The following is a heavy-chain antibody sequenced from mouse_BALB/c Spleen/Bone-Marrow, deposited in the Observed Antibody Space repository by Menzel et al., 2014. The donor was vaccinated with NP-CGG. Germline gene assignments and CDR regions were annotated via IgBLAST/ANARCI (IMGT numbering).Heavy chain of an antibody. D-gene: IGHD2-2*01. Sequence: QVQLQQSGPGLVAPSQSLSITCTVSGFSLSRYSVHWVRQPPGKGLEWLGMVWGGGSTDYNSALKSRLSISKDDYKSHDFLKMNSQQTDDTAMYYCDSPWGGYHYAMDYWGQGTSVTVSS. V-gene: IGHV2-6-4*01. CDR2: VWGGGST. CDR1: GFSLSRYS. CDR3: DSPWGGYHYAMDY. J-gene: IGHJ4*01.